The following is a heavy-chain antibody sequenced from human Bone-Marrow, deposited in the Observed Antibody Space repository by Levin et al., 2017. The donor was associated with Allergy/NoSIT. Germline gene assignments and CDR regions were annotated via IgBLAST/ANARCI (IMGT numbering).Heavy chain of an antibody. CDR1: GYTFTAYY. D-gene: IGHD2-15*01. Sequence: ASVKVSCKASGYTFTAYYIHWVRQAPGQRPEWMGRINPNNDATNYAQKLQGRVTMTSDTSITTAYMELSRLTSDDTAVYFCARDRYCSDNTCTYHFNYWGQGTLVAVSS. J-gene: IGHJ4*02. V-gene: IGHV1-2*06. CDR3: ARDRYCSDNTCTYHFNY. CDR2: INPNNDAT.